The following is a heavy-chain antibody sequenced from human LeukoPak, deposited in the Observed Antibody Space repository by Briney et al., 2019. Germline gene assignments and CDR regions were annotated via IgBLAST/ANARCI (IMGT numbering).Heavy chain of an antibody. Sequence: ASVNVSCKASGYTFTGYYMHWVRQAPGQGLEWMGWINPNSGGTNYAQKFQGRVTMTRDTSISTAYMGLSRLRSDDTAVYYCARDELTVGNYYYGMDVWGQGTTVTVSS. CDR2: INPNSGGT. CDR1: GYTFTGYY. CDR3: ARDELTVGNYYYGMDV. J-gene: IGHJ6*02. D-gene: IGHD1-26*01. V-gene: IGHV1-2*02.